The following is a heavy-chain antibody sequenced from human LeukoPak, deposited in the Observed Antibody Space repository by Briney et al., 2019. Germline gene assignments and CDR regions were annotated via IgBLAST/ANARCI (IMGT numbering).Heavy chain of an antibody. Sequence: SETLSLTCTVSGGSINSNGYYWGWIRQPRGKGLECIRSIHYSGPTYYNPSLQSRVTISLDTSKNQFSLRLTSVTAADTAVYYCARHEDYGRYDYWGQGTLVTVSS. CDR3: ARHEDYGRYDY. V-gene: IGHV4-39*01. CDR2: IHYSGPT. J-gene: IGHJ4*02. CDR1: GGSINSNGYY. D-gene: IGHD4-17*01.